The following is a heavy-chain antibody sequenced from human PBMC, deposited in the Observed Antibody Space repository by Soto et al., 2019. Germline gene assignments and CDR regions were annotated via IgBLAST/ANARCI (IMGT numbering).Heavy chain of an antibody. J-gene: IGHJ1*01. CDR1: GFTFNTYW. V-gene: IGHV3-7*05. D-gene: IGHD2-2*02. Sequence: GGSLRLSCAASGFTFNTYWMFWVRQAPGKGLEWVANINQDGSANQYVGSVKGRFTISRDNVKNSLYLQMNSLRVEDTAVYYCARKTRAIAGTSCWGQGTLLTISS. CDR3: ARKTRAIAGTSC. CDR2: INQDGSAN.